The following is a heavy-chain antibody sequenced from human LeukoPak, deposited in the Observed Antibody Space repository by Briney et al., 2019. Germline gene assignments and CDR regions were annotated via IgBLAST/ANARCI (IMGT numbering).Heavy chain of an antibody. CDR2: IRSKANSYAT. Sequence: GRSLKLSCAASGFTFSGSAMHWVRQASGKGLEWVGRIRSKANSYATAYAASVKGRFTISRDDSKNTAYLQMNSLKTEDTAVYYCTSLGYCSGGSCPHRGQGTLVTVSS. D-gene: IGHD2-15*01. CDR1: GFTFSGSA. J-gene: IGHJ4*02. V-gene: IGHV3-73*01. CDR3: TSLGYCSGGSCPH.